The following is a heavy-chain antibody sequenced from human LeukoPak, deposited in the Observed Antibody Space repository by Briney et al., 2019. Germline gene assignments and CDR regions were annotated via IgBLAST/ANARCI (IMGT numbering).Heavy chain of an antibody. V-gene: IGHV4-59*11. CDR3: ARDRFATTTWDSTFDY. CDR1: DGPMRTHN. D-gene: IGHD5-24*01. Sequence: PSETLSLTCTVSDGPMRTHNWNWIRQPPGKGLEWIAYVDYSGNTDHNPSFESRVTMSIDTSKNLFSLMSNSVTAADTAVYYCARDRFATTTWDSTFDYWGQGILVTVSS. CDR2: VDYSGNT. J-gene: IGHJ4*02.